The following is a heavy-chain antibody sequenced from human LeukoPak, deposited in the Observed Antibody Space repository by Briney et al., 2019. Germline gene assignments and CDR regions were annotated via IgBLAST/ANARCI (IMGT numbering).Heavy chain of an antibody. J-gene: IGHJ3*02. CDR1: GGSISGGGYY. CDR2: IYYSGST. V-gene: IGHV4-31*03. CDR3: ARERIDSGYDFDAFDI. Sequence: PSETLSLTCTVSGGSISGGGYYWSWIRQHPGKGLEWIGYIYYSGSTYYNPSLKSRVTISVDTSKNQFSLKLSSVTAADTAVYYCARERIDSGYDFDAFDIWGQGTMVTVSS. D-gene: IGHD5-12*01.